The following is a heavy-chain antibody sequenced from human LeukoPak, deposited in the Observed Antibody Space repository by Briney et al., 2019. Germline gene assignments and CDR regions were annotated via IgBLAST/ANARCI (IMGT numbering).Heavy chain of an antibody. CDR1: GFTFSSYA. Sequence: GGSLRLSCAASGFTFSSYAMSWVRQAPGKGLEWVSAISGSGGSTYYADSVKGRFILSRDNAKNSLYLQLNFLRADDTAVYYCARDSRRVGATGGCDLWGQGTLVTVSS. V-gene: IGHV3-23*01. J-gene: IGHJ5*02. CDR2: ISGSGGST. D-gene: IGHD1-26*01. CDR3: ARDSRRVGATGGCDL.